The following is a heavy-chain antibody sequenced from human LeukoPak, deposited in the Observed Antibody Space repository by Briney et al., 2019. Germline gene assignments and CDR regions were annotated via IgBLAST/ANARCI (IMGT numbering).Heavy chain of an antibody. V-gene: IGHV3-23*01. Sequence: GGSLRLSCAASGFTFSTYAMSWVRQAPGKGLEWISAISGSGDSTYYADSVKGRFTISRDNAKNSLYLQMNSLRAEDTAVYYCARESRTGPVDYWGQGTLVTVSS. D-gene: IGHD2-2*01. CDR2: ISGSGDST. CDR1: GFTFSTYA. J-gene: IGHJ4*02. CDR3: ARESRTGPVDY.